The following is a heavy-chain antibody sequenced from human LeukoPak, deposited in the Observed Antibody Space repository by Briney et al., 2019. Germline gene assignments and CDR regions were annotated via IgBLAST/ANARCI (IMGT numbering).Heavy chain of an antibody. V-gene: IGHV3-30*04. D-gene: IGHD6-19*01. Sequence: PGRSLRLSCAASGFTFSSYAMHWVRQAPGKGLEWVSIISYDGSNKYYADSVKGRFTISRDNSKNTLYLQMNSLRAEDTAVYYCARGVRIAVAGNIDYWGRGTLVTVSS. J-gene: IGHJ4*02. CDR1: GFTFSSYA. CDR2: ISYDGSNK. CDR3: ARGVRIAVAGNIDY.